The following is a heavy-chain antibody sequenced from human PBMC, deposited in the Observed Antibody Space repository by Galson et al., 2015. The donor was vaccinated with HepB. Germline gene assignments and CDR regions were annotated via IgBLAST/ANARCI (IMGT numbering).Heavy chain of an antibody. V-gene: IGHV3-33*01. CDR2: IWYDGSNK. CDR3: ARGLDTAPTRPLDY. D-gene: IGHD5-18*01. J-gene: IGHJ4*02. CDR1: GFTFSKYV. Sequence: LRLSCAASGFTFSKYVIHWVRQAPGKGLEWVAVIWYDGSNKYYADSVKGRFTISRDNSKNTVDLQMNSLRADDRAVYYCARGLDTAPTRPLDYWGQGTLVTVSS.